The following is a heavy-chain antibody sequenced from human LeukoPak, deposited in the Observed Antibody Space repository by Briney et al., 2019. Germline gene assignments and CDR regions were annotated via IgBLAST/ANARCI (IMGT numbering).Heavy chain of an antibody. Sequence: GGSLRLSCATSGFTFSIYWMSWVRQAPGKGLEWVANIKQDGSEKYYADSVTGRFTISRDNAKNLLYLQMNSLRVEDTAVYYCANGDGFDYWGQGTLVTVSS. V-gene: IGHV3-7*01. D-gene: IGHD5-24*01. CDR2: IKQDGSEK. J-gene: IGHJ4*02. CDR3: ANGDGFDY. CDR1: GFTFSIYW.